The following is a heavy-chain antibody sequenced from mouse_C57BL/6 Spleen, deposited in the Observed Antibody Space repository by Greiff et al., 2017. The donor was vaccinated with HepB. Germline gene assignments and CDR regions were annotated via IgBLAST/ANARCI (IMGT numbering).Heavy chain of an antibody. V-gene: IGHV1-18*01. CDR1: GYTFTDYN. Sequence: EVQLQQSGPELVKPGASVKIPCKASGYTFTDYNMDWVKQSHGKSLEWIGDINPNNGGTIYNQKFKGKATLTVDKSSSTAYMERRSLTSEDTAVYYCARGWDGGDYYAMDYWGQGTSVTVSS. CDR3: ARGWDGGDYYAMDY. J-gene: IGHJ4*01. CDR2: INPNNGGT. D-gene: IGHD4-1*01.